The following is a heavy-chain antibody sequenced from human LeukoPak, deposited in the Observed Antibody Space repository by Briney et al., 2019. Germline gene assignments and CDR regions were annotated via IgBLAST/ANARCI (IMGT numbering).Heavy chain of an antibody. V-gene: IGHV3-30-3*01. CDR1: GFTFSNYA. D-gene: IGHD3-22*01. Sequence: GRSLRLSCAASGFTFSNYAMHWVRQAPGKGLEWVAVVSYDGSNKYYADSVRGRFTISRDNAKNSLYLQMNSLRDEDTAVYYCARFPHYYDSSGYSFWGQGTLVTVSS. CDR3: ARFPHYYDSSGYSF. CDR2: VSYDGSNK. J-gene: IGHJ4*02.